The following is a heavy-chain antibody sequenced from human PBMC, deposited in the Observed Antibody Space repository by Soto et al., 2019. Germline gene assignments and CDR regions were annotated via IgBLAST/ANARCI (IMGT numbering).Heavy chain of an antibody. D-gene: IGHD2-15*01. CDR2: IYYSGST. Sequence: SETLSLTCTVPGGSISSGGYYWSWIRQHPGKGLEWIGYIYYSGSTYYNPSLKSRVTISVDTSKNQFSLKLSSVTAADTAVYYCARVSHATGYCSGGSCYHYNWFDPWGQGTLVTVSS. CDR3: ARVSHATGYCSGGSCYHYNWFDP. CDR1: GGSISSGGYY. V-gene: IGHV4-31*03. J-gene: IGHJ5*02.